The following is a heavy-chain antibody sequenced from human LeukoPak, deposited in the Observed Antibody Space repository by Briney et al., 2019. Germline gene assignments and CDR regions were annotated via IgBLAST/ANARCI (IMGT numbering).Heavy chain of an antibody. J-gene: IGHJ4*02. Sequence: PGGSLRLSCAASGFTFSNYEMNWVRQAPGKGLEWVSYISSSGSTIYYADSVRGRFTISRDNAKNSLYLQINSLRAEDTAIYYCARTSSGWWAPFDYWGQGTLVTVSS. V-gene: IGHV3-48*03. D-gene: IGHD6-19*01. CDR3: ARTSSGWWAPFDY. CDR2: ISSSGSTI. CDR1: GFTFSNYE.